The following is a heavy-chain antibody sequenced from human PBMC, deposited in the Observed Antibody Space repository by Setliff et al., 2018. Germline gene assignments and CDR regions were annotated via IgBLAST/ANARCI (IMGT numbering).Heavy chain of an antibody. D-gene: IGHD3-9*01. CDR2: IKQDGSEK. J-gene: IGHJ6*04. CDR3: ARHALSFDSAWDV. V-gene: IGHV3-7*03. CDR1: GFTFSSYW. Sequence: PGGSLRLSCAASGFTFSSYWMSWVRQAPGKGLEWVANIKQDGSEKYYVDSVKGRFTISRDNAKNSLYLQMNSLRAEDTAVYYCARHALSFDSAWDVWGKGTTVTVSS.